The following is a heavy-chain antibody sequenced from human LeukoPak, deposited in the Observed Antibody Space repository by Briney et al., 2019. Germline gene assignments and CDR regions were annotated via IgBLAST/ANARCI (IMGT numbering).Heavy chain of an antibody. V-gene: IGHV3-21*01. CDR1: GFTFSSYS. CDR2: ISSSSSYI. Sequence: PGGPLRLSCAASGFTFSSYSMNWVRQAPGKGLEWVSSISSSSSYIYYADSVKGRFTISRDNAKNSLYLQMNSLRAEDTAVYYCARVVVPAAIPNHFDYWGQGTLVTVSS. D-gene: IGHD2-2*02. J-gene: IGHJ4*02. CDR3: ARVVVPAAIPNHFDY.